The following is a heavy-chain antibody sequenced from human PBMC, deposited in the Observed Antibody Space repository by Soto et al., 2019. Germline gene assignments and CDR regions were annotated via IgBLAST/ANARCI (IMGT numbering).Heavy chain of an antibody. V-gene: IGHV1-69*01. CDR3: ARGDDGYNFGAVY. Sequence: QVQLVQSGAEVKKPGSSVQVSCKASGGGNLRDYRTTWVRQAPGQGLEWMGGIIPKLGSANYAQNFQGRVTITADESTSTVYMELRSLRSEDTAVDYCARGDDGYNFGAVYWGQGTPVTVSS. J-gene: IGHJ4*02. CDR1: GGGNLRDYR. CDR2: IIPKLGSA. D-gene: IGHD5-12*01.